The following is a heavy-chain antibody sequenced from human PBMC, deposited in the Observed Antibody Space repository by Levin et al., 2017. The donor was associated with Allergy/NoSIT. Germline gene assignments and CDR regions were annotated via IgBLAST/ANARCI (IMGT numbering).Heavy chain of an antibody. CDR3: ARDPSEVTMVRGVPPDY. CDR2: VNWNGRST. D-gene: IGHD3-10*01. V-gene: IGHV3-20*04. J-gene: IGHJ4*02. Sequence: GGSLRLSCAASGFTFNEYGMTWVRQAPGKGLEWVSGVNWNGRSTGYADSVKGRFTISRDNAKNSLYLQMNSLRAEDTALYYCARDPSEVTMVRGVPPDYWGQGTLVTVSS. CDR1: GFTFNEYG.